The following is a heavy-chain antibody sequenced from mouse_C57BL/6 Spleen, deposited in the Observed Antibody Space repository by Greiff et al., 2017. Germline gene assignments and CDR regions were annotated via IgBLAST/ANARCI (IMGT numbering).Heavy chain of an antibody. CDR3: ARSSSYAMDY. V-gene: IGHV1-80*01. J-gene: IGHJ4*01. CDR1: GYAFSSYW. Sequence: QVQLKESGAELVKPGASVKISCKASGYAFSSYWMNWVKQRPGKGLEWIGQIYPGDGDTNYNGKFKGKATLTADKSSSTAYMQLSSLTSEDSAVYFCARSSSYAMDYWGQGTSVTVSS. CDR2: IYPGDGDT. D-gene: IGHD1-1*01.